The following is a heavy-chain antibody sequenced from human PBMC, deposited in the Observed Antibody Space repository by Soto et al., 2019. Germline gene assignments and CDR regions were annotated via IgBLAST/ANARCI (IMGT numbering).Heavy chain of an antibody. D-gene: IGHD2-21*02. J-gene: IGHJ6*02. CDR1: GFTFSLYS. CDR2: ISRSSTGI. V-gene: IGHV3-48*02. Sequence: EVQLVESGGGLVQPGGSLRLSCAASGFTFSLYSMSWVRQAPGKGLEWVSYISRSSTGIHYADSVKGRFTISRDDATNSMQLQMNSLRDWDTAVCYCARAVTWGLGVWGQGTTVSSSS. CDR3: ARAVTWGLGV.